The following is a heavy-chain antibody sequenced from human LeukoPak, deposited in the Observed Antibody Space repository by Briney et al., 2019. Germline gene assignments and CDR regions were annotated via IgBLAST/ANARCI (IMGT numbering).Heavy chain of an antibody. Sequence: GGSLRLSCAASGFTFSSYWMSWVRQAPGKGLEWVAVIWYDGSNKYYADSVKGRFTISRDNSKNTLYLQMNSLRAEDTAVYYCAREEEMAFDYWGQGTLVTVSS. CDR3: AREEEMAFDY. J-gene: IGHJ4*02. V-gene: IGHV3-33*08. CDR2: IWYDGSNK. CDR1: GFTFSSYW.